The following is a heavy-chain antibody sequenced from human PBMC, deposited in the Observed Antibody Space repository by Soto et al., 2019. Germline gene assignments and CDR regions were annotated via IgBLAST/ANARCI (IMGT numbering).Heavy chain of an antibody. Sequence: GGSLRLSCAASGFTFSSYWMSWVRQAPGKGLEWVANIKQDGSEKYYVDSVKGRFTISRDNAKNSLYLQMNSLRAEDTAVYYCARAGILEWLSDFDYWGQGTLVTVSS. V-gene: IGHV3-7*01. D-gene: IGHD3-3*01. CDR3: ARAGILEWLSDFDY. CDR2: IKQDGSEK. J-gene: IGHJ4*02. CDR1: GFTFSSYW.